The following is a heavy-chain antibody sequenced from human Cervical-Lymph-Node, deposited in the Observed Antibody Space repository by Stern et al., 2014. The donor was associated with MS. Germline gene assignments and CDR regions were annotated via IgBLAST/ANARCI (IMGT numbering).Heavy chain of an antibody. V-gene: IGHV1-2*06. J-gene: IGHJ4*02. CDR2: VNPYSDGP. Sequence: QVQLVQSGAEVKKPGASLKVSCKASGYTFTGYDMHWVRQAPGQGLAWVGRVNPYSDGPNYAQKFQGRVTMTRDTSISTAYMELSRLRSDDAAVYYCAREAAMAVAGTGVDYWGQGTLVTVSS. CDR3: AREAAMAVAGTGVDY. CDR1: GYTFTGYD. D-gene: IGHD6-19*01.